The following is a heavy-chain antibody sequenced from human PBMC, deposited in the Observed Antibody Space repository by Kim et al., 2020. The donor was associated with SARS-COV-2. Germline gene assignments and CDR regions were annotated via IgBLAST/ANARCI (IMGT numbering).Heavy chain of an antibody. Sequence: SETLSLTCTVSGGSISSSSYYWGWIRQPPGKGLEWIGSIYYSGSTYYNPSLKSRVTISVDTSKNQFSLKLSSVTAADTAVYYCARDIAVAGTIFDYWGQGTLVTVSS. CDR2: IYYSGST. CDR1: GGSISSSSYY. D-gene: IGHD6-19*01. CDR3: ARDIAVAGTIFDY. J-gene: IGHJ4*02. V-gene: IGHV4-39*07.